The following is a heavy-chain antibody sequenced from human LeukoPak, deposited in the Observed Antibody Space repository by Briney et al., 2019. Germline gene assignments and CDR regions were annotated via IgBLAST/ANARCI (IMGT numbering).Heavy chain of an antibody. D-gene: IGHD5-18*01. Sequence: ASVKVSCKASGGTFSSYAISWVRQAPGQGLEWMGGIIPIFGTANYAQKFQGRVTITADKSTSTAYMELSSLRSEDTAVYYCASVDTAMSPSYYYYMDVWGKGTTVTISS. CDR3: ASVDTAMSPSYYYYMDV. CDR2: IIPIFGTA. J-gene: IGHJ6*03. CDR1: GGTFSSYA. V-gene: IGHV1-69*06.